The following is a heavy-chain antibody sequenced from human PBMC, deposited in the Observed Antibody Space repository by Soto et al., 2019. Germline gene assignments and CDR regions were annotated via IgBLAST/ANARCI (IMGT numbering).Heavy chain of an antibody. J-gene: IGHJ5*02. CDR3: AREGYSSSPRSPWFDP. V-gene: IGHV1-46*01. D-gene: IGHD6-13*01. CDR2: INPSGGST. Sequence: GASVKVSCKASGYTFTSYYMHWVRQAPGQGLEWMGIINPSGGSTSYAQKFQGRVTMTRDTSTSTVYMELSSLRSEDTAVYYCAREGYSSSPRSPWFDPWGQGTLVTVSS. CDR1: GYTFTSYY.